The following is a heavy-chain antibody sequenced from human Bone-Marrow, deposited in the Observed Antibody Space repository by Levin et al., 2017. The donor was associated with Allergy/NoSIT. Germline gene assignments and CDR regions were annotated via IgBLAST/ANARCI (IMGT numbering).Heavy chain of an antibody. Sequence: PGESLKISCAASGFTFSSYAMSWVRQAPGKGLEWVSAISGSGGSTYYADSVKGRFTISRDNSKNTLYLQMNSLRAEDTAVYYCAKVSNARQRLELLFWVYWGQGTLVTVSS. V-gene: IGHV3-23*01. D-gene: IGHD1-7*01. CDR2: ISGSGGST. CDR3: AKVSNARQRLELLFWVY. CDR1: GFTFSSYA. J-gene: IGHJ4*02.